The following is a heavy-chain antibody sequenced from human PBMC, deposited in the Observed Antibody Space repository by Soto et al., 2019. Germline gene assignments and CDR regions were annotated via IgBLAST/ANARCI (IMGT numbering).Heavy chain of an antibody. CDR2: IYWDDDK. J-gene: IGHJ1*01. CDR3: AHRRSTVTKAEYFQH. V-gene: IGHV2-5*02. Sequence: QITLKESGPTLVKPTQTLTLTCTFSGFSLSTSGVGVGWIRQPPGKALEWLAVIYWDDDKRYSPSLKSRLAIXXDXSXXQVVLTMTNMDPVDTATYYCAHRRSTVTKAEYFQHWGQGTLVTVSS. CDR1: GFSLSTSGVG. D-gene: IGHD4-17*01.